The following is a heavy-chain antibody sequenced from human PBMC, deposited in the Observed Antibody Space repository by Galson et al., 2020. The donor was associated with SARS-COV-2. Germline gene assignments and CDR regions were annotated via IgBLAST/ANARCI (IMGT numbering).Heavy chain of an antibody. J-gene: IGHJ6*02. Sequence: SETLSLTCTVSGGSTSSGGYYWSWIRQHPGKGLEWIGYIYYSGSTYYNPSLKSRVTISVDTSKNQFSLKLSSVTAADTAVYYCARGWYDSSGYDDYYYYYGMDVWGQGTTVTVSS. V-gene: IGHV4-31*03. CDR3: ARGWYDSSGYDDYYYYYGMDV. CDR2: IYYSGST. CDR1: GGSTSSGGYY. D-gene: IGHD3-22*01.